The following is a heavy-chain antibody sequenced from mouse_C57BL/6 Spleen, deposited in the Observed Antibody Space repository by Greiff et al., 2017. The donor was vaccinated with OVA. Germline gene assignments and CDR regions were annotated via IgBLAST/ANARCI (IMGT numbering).Heavy chain of an antibody. D-gene: IGHD2-3*01. V-gene: IGHV1-72*01. Sequence: QVHVKQPGAELVKPGASVKLSCKASGYTFTSYWMHWVKQRPGRGLEWIGRIDPNSGGTKYNEKFKSKATLTVDKPSSTAYMQLSSLTSEDSAVYYCARGWLLRAWFAYWGQGTLVTVSA. CDR2: IDPNSGGT. J-gene: IGHJ3*01. CDR3: ARGWLLRAWFAY. CDR1: GYTFTSYW.